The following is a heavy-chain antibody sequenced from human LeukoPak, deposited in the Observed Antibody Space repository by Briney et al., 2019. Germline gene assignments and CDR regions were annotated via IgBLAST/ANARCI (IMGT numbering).Heavy chain of an antibody. CDR2: IYHSGST. CDR1: GGSISSSNW. Sequence: SETLSLTCAVSGGSISSSNWWSWVRPPPGKGLEWIGEIYHSGSTNYNPSLKSRVTISVDKSKNQFSLKLSSVTAADTAVYYCATVRDSSGYYYAAFDSWGQGTLVTVSS. D-gene: IGHD3-22*01. CDR3: ATVRDSSGYYYAAFDS. V-gene: IGHV4-4*02. J-gene: IGHJ4*02.